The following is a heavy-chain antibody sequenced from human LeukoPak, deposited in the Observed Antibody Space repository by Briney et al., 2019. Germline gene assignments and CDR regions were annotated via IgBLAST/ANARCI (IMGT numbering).Heavy chain of an antibody. Sequence: QSGGSLRLSCAASGFTFSSYAMSWVRQAPGKGLEWVSTISDSGGSTYYADSVKGRFTISRDNFKNTLYLEMNSLRAEDTAVYYCAKGTTITSPFDYWGQGTLVTVSS. J-gene: IGHJ4*02. CDR1: GFTFSSYA. CDR3: AKGTTITSPFDY. V-gene: IGHV3-23*01. CDR2: ISDSGGST. D-gene: IGHD3-10*01.